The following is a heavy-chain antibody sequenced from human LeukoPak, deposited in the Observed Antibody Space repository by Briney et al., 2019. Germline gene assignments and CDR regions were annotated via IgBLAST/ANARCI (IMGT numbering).Heavy chain of an antibody. J-gene: IGHJ4*02. CDR1: GFPFRDRW. CDR3: ARESGTSRFFDF. Sequence: GGSLRLSCAASGFPFRDRWMHWVRQTPGKGLVWVSRIYSDGSTTTYADSVKGRFTISRDNAKNTVYLHMNSLRAEDTAVYYCARESGTSRFFDFWGQGALVTVSS. CDR2: IYSDGSTT. D-gene: IGHD3-16*01. V-gene: IGHV3-74*01.